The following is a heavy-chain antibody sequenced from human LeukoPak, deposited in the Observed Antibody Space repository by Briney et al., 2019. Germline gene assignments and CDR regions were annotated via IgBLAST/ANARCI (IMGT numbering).Heavy chain of an antibody. CDR2: IYHSGSA. Sequence: PSGTLSLTCTVSGDSIDSLDLWSWVRQPPGKGLEWIGYIYHSGSAYYNPSLKSRVTISVDRSKNQFSLKLSSVTAADTAVYYCARDAAKRYFDLWGRGTLVTVSS. CDR1: GDSIDSLDL. CDR3: ARDAAKRYFDL. J-gene: IGHJ2*01. V-gene: IGHV4-4*02. D-gene: IGHD6-25*01.